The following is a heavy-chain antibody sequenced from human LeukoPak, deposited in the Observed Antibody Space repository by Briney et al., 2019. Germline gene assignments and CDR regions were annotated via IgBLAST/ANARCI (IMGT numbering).Heavy chain of an antibody. D-gene: IGHD3-10*01. Sequence: SVKVSCKASGGTFSSYAISWVRQAPGQGLEWMGRIIPILGIANYAQKFQGRVTITADNSTSTAYMELSSLRSEDTAVYYCASDQEVRPAGNAFDIWGQGTMVTVSS. CDR2: IIPILGIA. J-gene: IGHJ3*02. V-gene: IGHV1-69*04. CDR1: GGTFSSYA. CDR3: ASDQEVRPAGNAFDI.